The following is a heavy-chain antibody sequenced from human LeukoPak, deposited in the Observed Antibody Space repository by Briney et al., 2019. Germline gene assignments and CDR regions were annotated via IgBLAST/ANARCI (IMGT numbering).Heavy chain of an antibody. CDR2: ISAYNGNT. J-gene: IGHJ5*02. D-gene: IGHD3-9*01. CDR1: GYTFTSYG. CDR3: ARVLYDIHPEFDP. V-gene: IGHV1-18*04. Sequence: SVRVSCKASGYTFTSYGISWVRQAPGQGLEWMGWISAYNGNTNYAQKLQGRVTMTTDTSTSTAYMELRSLRSDDTAVYYCARVLYDIHPEFDPWGQGTLVTVSS.